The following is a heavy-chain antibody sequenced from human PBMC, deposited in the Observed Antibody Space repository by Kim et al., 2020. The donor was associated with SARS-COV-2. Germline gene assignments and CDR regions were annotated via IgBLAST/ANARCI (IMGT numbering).Heavy chain of an antibody. CDR1: GFTFSSYA. CDR2: SSSSGSNT. V-gene: IGHV3-23*01. D-gene: IGHD2-15*01. J-gene: IGHJ4*02. CDR3: AKDSAVVHEY. Sequence: GGSLRLSCAASGFTFSSYAMSWVRQAPGKGLEWVSASSSSGSNTYYADSVRGRFTISRDNSKNTVSLQMSSLRPEDTALYYCAKDSAVVHEYWGQGTLVTVSS.